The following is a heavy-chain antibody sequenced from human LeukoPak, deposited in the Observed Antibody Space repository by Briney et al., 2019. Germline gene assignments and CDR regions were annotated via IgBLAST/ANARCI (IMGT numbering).Heavy chain of an antibody. CDR3: ARVSFPRMGSGYSSLVDY. V-gene: IGHV4-4*07. Sequence: SETLSLTCTVSGGSISSYYWSWIQKTAGKGLEWIGRIYTSGSTNYNPSLKSRVTMSVDTSKNQFSLKLSSVTAADTAVYYCARVSFPRMGSGYSSLVDYWGQGTLVTVSS. CDR2: IYTSGST. D-gene: IGHD3-22*01. CDR1: GGSISSYY. J-gene: IGHJ4*02.